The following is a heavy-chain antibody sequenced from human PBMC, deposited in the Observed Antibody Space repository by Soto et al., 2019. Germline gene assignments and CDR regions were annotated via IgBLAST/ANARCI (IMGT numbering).Heavy chain of an antibody. Sequence: QVQLVESGGGVVQPGRSLRLSCAASGFTFSSYGMHWVRQAPGKGLEWVAVISYDGSNKYDADSVKGRFTISRDNSKNTLYLQMNSLRAEDTAVYYCAKAIWGGAFDIWGQGTMVTVSS. J-gene: IGHJ3*02. V-gene: IGHV3-30*18. D-gene: IGHD7-27*01. CDR3: AKAIWGGAFDI. CDR1: GFTFSSYG. CDR2: ISYDGSNK.